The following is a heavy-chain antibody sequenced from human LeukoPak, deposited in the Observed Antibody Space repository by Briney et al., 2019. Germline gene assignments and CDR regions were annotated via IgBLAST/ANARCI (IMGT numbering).Heavy chain of an antibody. J-gene: IGHJ4*02. D-gene: IGHD6-13*01. V-gene: IGHV3-7*03. CDR3: AKDIYGGIAAAGIFGTFDY. Sequence: GGSLRLSCAASGFTFRNYWMGWVRQAPGKGLEWVANTKPDGSAEYYADSVRGRFTISRDNAKNSLYLQMNSLRAEDTALYYCAKDIYGGIAAAGIFGTFDYWGQGTLVTVSS. CDR2: TKPDGSAE. CDR1: GFTFRNYW.